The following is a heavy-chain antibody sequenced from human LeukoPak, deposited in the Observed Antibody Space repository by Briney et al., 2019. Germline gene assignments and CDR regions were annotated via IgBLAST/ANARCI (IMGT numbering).Heavy chain of an antibody. V-gene: IGHV3-74*01. CDR1: GFTFSSYW. J-gene: IGHJ4*02. Sequence: GGSLRLSCAASGFTFSSYWMHWVRQAPGKGLMWVSHINSDGSTTTYADSVKGRFTISRDNVENTLYLQMNSLRVEDTAVYFCASFGGLDYWGQGTLVTVSS. D-gene: IGHD3-10*01. CDR2: INSDGSTT. CDR3: ASFGGLDY.